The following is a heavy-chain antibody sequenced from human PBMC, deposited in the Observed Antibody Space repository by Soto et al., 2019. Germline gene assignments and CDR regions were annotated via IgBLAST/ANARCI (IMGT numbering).Heavy chain of an antibody. D-gene: IGHD3-22*01. CDR1: GGSISSGGYY. Sequence: PSETLSLTCTVSGGSISSGGYYFICIRQHPWNGLELIGYIYYSGSTYYNPSLKSRVTISVDTSKNQFSLKLSSVTAADTAVYYCAKGPIYYYDSSGYYGPIDYWGQGTLVTVSS. CDR2: IYYSGST. V-gene: IGHV4-31*03. CDR3: AKGPIYYYDSSGYYGPIDY. J-gene: IGHJ4*02.